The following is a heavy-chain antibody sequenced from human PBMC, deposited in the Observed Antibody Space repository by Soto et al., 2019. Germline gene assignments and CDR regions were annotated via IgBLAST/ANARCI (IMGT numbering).Heavy chain of an antibody. CDR2: IYPRDSDT. V-gene: IGHV5-51*01. Sequence: EVQLVQSGAEVKKPGESLKISCKGSGYSFTYYWIGWVRQMPGKGLEWMGIIYPRDSDTRYSPSFQGQVTISVDKSSSTAYLQWSSLPAADTAMYYCARQDGSSWYYFDYWGQGTLVTVSS. CDR1: GYSFTYYW. CDR3: ARQDGSSWYYFDY. D-gene: IGHD6-13*01. J-gene: IGHJ4*02.